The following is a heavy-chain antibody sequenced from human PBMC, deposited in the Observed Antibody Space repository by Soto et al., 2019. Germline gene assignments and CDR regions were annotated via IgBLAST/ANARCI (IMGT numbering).Heavy chain of an antibody. V-gene: IGHV3-11*01. CDR3: ARDRSECSSTSCYSSDY. J-gene: IGHJ4*02. CDR2: ISSSGSTI. Sequence: PGGSLRLSCAASGFTFSDYYMSWIRQAPGKGLEWVSYISSSGSTIYYADSVKGRFTISRDNAKNSLYLQMNSLRAEDTAVYYCARDRSECSSTSCYSSDYWGQGTLVTVSS. CDR1: GFTFSDYY. D-gene: IGHD2-2*01.